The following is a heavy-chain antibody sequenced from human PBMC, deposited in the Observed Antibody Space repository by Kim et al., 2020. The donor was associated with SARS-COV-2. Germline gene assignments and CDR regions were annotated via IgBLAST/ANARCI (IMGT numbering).Heavy chain of an antibody. Sequence: SYDGSNKYYADSVKGRFTISRDNSKSTLYLQMNGLRAEDTAVYYGARDEMGGQGTLVTVSS. J-gene: IGHJ4*02. V-gene: IGHV3-33*05. D-gene: IGHD2-8*01. CDR3: ARDEM. CDR2: SYDGSNK.